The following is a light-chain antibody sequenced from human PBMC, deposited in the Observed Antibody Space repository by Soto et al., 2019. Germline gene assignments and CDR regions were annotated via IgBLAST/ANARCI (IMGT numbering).Light chain of an antibody. CDR1: SSDVGNYNL. Sequence: QSALTQPASVSGSPGQSITISCTGTSSDVGNYNLVSWYQHEPGKAPKLLIYEGSKRPSGVSDRFSGSKSGNTASLTISGLQAEDEADYYCCSYASSSTYVFGTGTKLTVL. V-gene: IGLV2-23*01. CDR2: EGS. CDR3: CSYASSSTYV. J-gene: IGLJ1*01.